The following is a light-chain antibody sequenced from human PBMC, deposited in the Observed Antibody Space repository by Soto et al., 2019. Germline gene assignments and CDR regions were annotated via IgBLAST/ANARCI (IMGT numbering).Light chain of an antibody. CDR2: GAS. Sequence: EIVMTQSPVTLSASPGERVTLSCRTNKSISSNLAWYQQKPGQAPRLLIYGASNRATGIPDRFSGSGSGTDFTLSISSLQSEDFAVYYCQQYNNWPRTFGQGTKVDIK. CDR1: KSISSN. CDR3: QQYNNWPRT. V-gene: IGKV3D-15*01. J-gene: IGKJ1*01.